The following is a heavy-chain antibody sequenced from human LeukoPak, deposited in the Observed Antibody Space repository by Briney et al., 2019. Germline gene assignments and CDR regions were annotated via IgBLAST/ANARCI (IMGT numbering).Heavy chain of an antibody. V-gene: IGHV3-23*01. Sequence: PGGSLRLSCAASGFTFSSYAMSWVRQAPGKGLEWVSAISGSGGSTYYADSVKGRFTISRDNSKNTLYLQMNSLRAEDTAVYYCATLITGSGSYYFDYWGQGTLVTVSS. J-gene: IGHJ4*02. CDR1: GFTFSSYA. D-gene: IGHD3-10*01. CDR3: ATLITGSGSYYFDY. CDR2: ISGSGGST.